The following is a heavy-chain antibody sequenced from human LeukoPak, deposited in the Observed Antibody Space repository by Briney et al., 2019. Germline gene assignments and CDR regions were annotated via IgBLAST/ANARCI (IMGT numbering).Heavy chain of an antibody. CDR3: AKENSNGGLCFQH. Sequence: PGGSLRLSCAASGFTFSSYGMHWVRQAPGKGLEWVAVISYDGSNKYYADSVKGRFTISRDNSKNTLYLQMNSLRAEDTAVYYCAKENSNGGLCFQHWGQGTLVTVSS. CDR2: ISYDGSNK. J-gene: IGHJ1*01. V-gene: IGHV3-30*18. CDR1: GFTFSSYG. D-gene: IGHD6-25*01.